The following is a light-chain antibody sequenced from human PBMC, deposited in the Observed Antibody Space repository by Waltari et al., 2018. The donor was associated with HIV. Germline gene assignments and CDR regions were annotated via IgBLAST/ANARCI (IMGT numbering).Light chain of an antibody. CDR3: AAWDGSLNGRVV. V-gene: IGLV1-44*01. J-gene: IGLJ2*01. Sequence: QSVLTQPPSASGTPGQRVTISCSGSSSNIGSNTVNWYQQLPGTAPKLLIYSNKQRPPGVPDGFSGSKSGTSASLAISGLQSEDEADYYCAAWDGSLNGRVVFGGGTKLTVL. CDR1: SSNIGSNT. CDR2: SNK.